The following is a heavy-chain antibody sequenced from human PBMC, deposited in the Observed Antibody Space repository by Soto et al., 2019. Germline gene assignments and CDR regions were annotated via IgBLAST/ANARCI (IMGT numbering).Heavy chain of an antibody. CDR3: ARGPGGPDGPGDY. D-gene: IGHD2-15*01. CDR1: GYTFTSFA. V-gene: IGHV1-3*01. J-gene: IGHJ4*02. Sequence: QVRLVQSGAEWKKPGASVRVSSRPSGYTFTSFAMHWVPQPPGKRLVWMGCINAGNVNTKNSQKFQGRVTVTRDTSASTAYMELSSLRSEDTAVYYCARGPGGPDGPGDYWGQGTLVTVSS. CDR2: INAGNVNT.